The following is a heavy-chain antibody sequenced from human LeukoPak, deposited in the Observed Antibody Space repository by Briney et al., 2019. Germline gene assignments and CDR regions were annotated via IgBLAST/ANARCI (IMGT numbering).Heavy chain of an antibody. CDR1: GGSFSGYY. CDR3: ARRIDCSGGSCYYYYYMDV. CDR2: INHSGST. Sequence: PSETLSLTCAVYGGSFSGYYWSWLRQPPGKGLEWIGEINHSGSTNYNPSLKSRVTISVDTSKNQFSLKLSSVTAADTAVYYCARRIDCSGGSCYYYYYMDVWGKGTTVTISS. D-gene: IGHD2-15*01. V-gene: IGHV4-34*01. J-gene: IGHJ6*03.